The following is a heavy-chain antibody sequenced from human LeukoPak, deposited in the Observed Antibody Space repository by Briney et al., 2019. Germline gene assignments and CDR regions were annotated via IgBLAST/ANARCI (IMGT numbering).Heavy chain of an antibody. Sequence: PGGSLRLSCAAPGFTFSNYAMSWVRQAPGKGLEWVSAISGSGGSTYYADSVKGRFTISRDNSKNTLYLQMNSLRAEDTAVYYCAKDQTRNYYGSGSYDYWGQGTLVTVSS. CDR1: GFTFSNYA. CDR2: ISGSGGST. CDR3: AKDQTRNYYGSGSYDY. D-gene: IGHD3-10*01. V-gene: IGHV3-23*01. J-gene: IGHJ4*02.